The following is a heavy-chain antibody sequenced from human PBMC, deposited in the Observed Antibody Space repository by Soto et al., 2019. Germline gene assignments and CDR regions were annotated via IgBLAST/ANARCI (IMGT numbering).Heavy chain of an antibody. Sequence: ASVKVSCKASGYTFTGYYMHWVRQAPGQGLEWMGWINPNSGGTNYAQKFQGRVTMTRDTSISTAYMELSRLRSDDTAVYYWASSASGSYYVYYYYGMDVWGQGTTVTVSS. CDR3: ASSASGSYYVYYYYGMDV. D-gene: IGHD1-26*01. V-gene: IGHV1-2*02. J-gene: IGHJ6*02. CDR1: GYTFTGYY. CDR2: INPNSGGT.